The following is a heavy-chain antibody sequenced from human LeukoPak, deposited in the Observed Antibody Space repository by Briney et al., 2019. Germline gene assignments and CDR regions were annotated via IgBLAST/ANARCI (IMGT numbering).Heavy chain of an antibody. CDR3: ARDKVDTAMAYYYYGMDA. D-gene: IGHD5-18*01. J-gene: IGHJ6*02. CDR1: GGSISSYY. Sequence: SETLSLTCTVSGGSISSYYWSWIRQPPGKGLEWIGYIYYSGSTNYNPSLKSRVTISVDTSKNQFSLKLSSVTAADTAVYYCARDKVDTAMAYYYYGMDAWGQGTTVTVSS. CDR2: IYYSGST. V-gene: IGHV4-59*12.